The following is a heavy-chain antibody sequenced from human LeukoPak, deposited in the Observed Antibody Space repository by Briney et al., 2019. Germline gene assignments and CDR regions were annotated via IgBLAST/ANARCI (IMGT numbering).Heavy chain of an antibody. CDR3: ARRIISDY. V-gene: IGHV1-8*01. Sequence: ASVKVSCTASGYTFTRYDINWVRQATGQGLEWMGWLNPHSGNTGYAQKFQGRVTMTRNTSISTAYMELSSLRSDDTAVYYCARRIISDYWGQGSLVTVSS. D-gene: IGHD3-10*01. J-gene: IGHJ4*02. CDR2: LNPHSGNT. CDR1: GYTFTRYD.